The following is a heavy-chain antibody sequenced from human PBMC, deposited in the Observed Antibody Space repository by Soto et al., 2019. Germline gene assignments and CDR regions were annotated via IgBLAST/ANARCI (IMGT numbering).Heavy chain of an antibody. D-gene: IGHD5-18*01. V-gene: IGHV3-15*01. Sequence: GGSLRLSCAASGFTFSNAWMSWVRQAPGKGLEWVGRIKSKTDGGTTDYAAPVKGRFTISRDDSKNTLYLQMNSLKTEDTAVYYCNTEIYRDYYYYGMDVWGQGTTVTVSS. CDR2: IKSKTDGGTT. CDR1: GFTFSNAW. J-gene: IGHJ6*02. CDR3: NTEIYRDYYYYGMDV.